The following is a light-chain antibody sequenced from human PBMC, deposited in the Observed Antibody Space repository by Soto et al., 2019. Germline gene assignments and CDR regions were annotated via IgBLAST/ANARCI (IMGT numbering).Light chain of an antibody. Sequence: DIQMTQSPSTLSASVGDRVTITCRASPSFSKWLAWFQQKPGEAPNLLIYDASTLESGVPSRFSASGSGTQFTLTISSLQPDDSATDYGQQYNSYPHTFGQGTKLEIK. CDR2: DAS. J-gene: IGKJ2*01. CDR1: PSFSKW. V-gene: IGKV1-5*01. CDR3: QQYNSYPHT.